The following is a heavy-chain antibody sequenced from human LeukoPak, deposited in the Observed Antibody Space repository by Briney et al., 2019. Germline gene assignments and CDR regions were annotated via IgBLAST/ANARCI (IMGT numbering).Heavy chain of an antibody. D-gene: IGHD3-3*01. V-gene: IGHV1-46*01. CDR2: INPSGGST. CDR3: ARVLGFWSGYYTDYYYYYYMDV. Sequence: ASVKVSCKASGYTFTSYYMHWVRQAPGQGLEWMGIINPSGGSTSYAQKFQGRVAITRNTSISTAYMELSSLRSEDTAVYYCARVLGFWSGYYTDYYYYYYMDVWGKGTTVTVSS. J-gene: IGHJ6*03. CDR1: GYTFTSYY.